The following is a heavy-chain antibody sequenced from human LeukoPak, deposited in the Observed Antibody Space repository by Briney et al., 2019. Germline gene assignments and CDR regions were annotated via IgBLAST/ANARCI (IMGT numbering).Heavy chain of an antibody. CDR3: AREYSSSIGAFDI. J-gene: IGHJ3*02. CDR1: GGSFSGYY. D-gene: IGHD6-6*01. CDR2: INHSGST. Sequence: SETLSLTCAVYGGSFSGYYWSWIRQPPGKGLEWIGEINHSGSTNYNPSLKSRVTISVDTSKSQFSLKLSSVTAADTAVYYCAREYSSSIGAFDIWGQGTMVTVSS. V-gene: IGHV4-34*01.